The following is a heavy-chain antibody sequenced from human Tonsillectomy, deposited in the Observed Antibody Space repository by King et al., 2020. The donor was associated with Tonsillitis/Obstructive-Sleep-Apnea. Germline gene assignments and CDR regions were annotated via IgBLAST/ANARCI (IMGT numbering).Heavy chain of an antibody. D-gene: IGHD3-10*01. CDR3: ATTPYGSGTYFYFDY. J-gene: IGHJ4*02. CDR2: VSGSGGST. V-gene: IGHV3-23*04. Sequence: DVQLVESGGGLVQPGGSLTLSCAASGFTFSSYAMTWVRQAPGKGLEWVSTVSGSGGSTYYADSVKGRFTISRDNSKNTLYLQMNSLRAEDTAVYYCATTPYGSGTYFYFDYWGQGTLVTVSS. CDR1: GFTFSSYA.